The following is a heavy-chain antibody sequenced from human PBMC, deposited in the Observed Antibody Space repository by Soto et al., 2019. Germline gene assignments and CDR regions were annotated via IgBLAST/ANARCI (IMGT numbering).Heavy chain of an antibody. J-gene: IGHJ6*03. D-gene: IGHD2-2*01. CDR1: GFTFGDYA. Sequence: GGSLRLSCTASGFTFGDYAMSWFRQAPGKGLERVGFIRSKAYGGTTEYAVSVKGRFTISRDDSKSIAYLQMNSLKTEDTAVYYCTRAGGYCSSTSCYPDKSYYYYYYMDVWGKGTTVTVSS. CDR2: IRSKAYGGTT. CDR3: TRAGGYCSSTSCYPDKSYYYYYYMDV. V-gene: IGHV3-49*03.